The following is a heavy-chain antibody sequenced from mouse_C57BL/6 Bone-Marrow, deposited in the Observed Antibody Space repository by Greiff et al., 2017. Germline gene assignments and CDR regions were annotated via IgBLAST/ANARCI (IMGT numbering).Heavy chain of an antibody. CDR1: GYSFTGYY. D-gene: IGHD2-4*01. V-gene: IGHV1-42*01. Sequence: EVQLQQSGPELVKPGASVKISCKASGYSFTGYYMNWVKQSPEKSLEWIGEINPSTGGTTYNQKFKAKATLTVDKSSSTAYMQLKSLTSEDSAVYYCARGKHYDEEFAYWGQGTLVTVSA. CDR3: ARGKHYDEEFAY. CDR2: INPSTGGT. J-gene: IGHJ3*01.